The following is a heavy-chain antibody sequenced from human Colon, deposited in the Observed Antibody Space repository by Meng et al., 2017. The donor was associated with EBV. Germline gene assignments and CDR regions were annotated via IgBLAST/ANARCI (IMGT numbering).Heavy chain of an antibody. D-gene: IGHD2-21*01. V-gene: IGHV4-30-4*01. Sequence: VRGREAGPGLLGRSEARSLNCPVSGGSKSVGNYYWCWIRQPTRNGLEWIGYIHHSGSAYYNSSLKSRVSSSVDTSKSQFSLNLNSMTAADTAVYYCARFDHIPRRNYFDYWGQGTLVTVSS. J-gene: IGHJ4*02. CDR2: IHHSGSA. CDR3: ARFDHIPRRNYFDY. CDR1: GGSKSVGNYY.